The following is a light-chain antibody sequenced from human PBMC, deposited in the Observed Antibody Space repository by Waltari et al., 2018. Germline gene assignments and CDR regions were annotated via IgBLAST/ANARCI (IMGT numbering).Light chain of an antibody. CDR3: STWDSSLSGWV. J-gene: IGLJ3*02. V-gene: IGLV10-54*04. CDR2: RNN. Sequence: ADLTQPHSVTTDFSETATLTSTGTGNNVDNLAAAWLQQHQGHPPKLLSSRNNARPSGISERFSASRSGNTASLTITGLQAEDEADYYCSTWDSSLSGWVFGGGTKLTVL. CDR1: GNNVDNLA.